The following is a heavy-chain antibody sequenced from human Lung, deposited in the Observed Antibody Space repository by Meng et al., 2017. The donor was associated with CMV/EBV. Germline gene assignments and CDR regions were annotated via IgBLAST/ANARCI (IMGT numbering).Heavy chain of an antibody. CDR3: ASGTPGRSYCDY. D-gene: IGHD2-15*01. CDR1: GYTFGSYG. J-gene: IGHJ4*02. V-gene: IGHV1-18*01. Sequence: QVRLLPVGPWVKKPGASVGVSSTADGYTFGSYGICWGRQAPGQGLEWMGWFVNYVDTYPAPKFQGRVTMTTDTHTNTAFMELRSLTSDDTAVYYCASGTPGRSYCDYWGQGTLVTVSS. CDR2: FVNYVDT.